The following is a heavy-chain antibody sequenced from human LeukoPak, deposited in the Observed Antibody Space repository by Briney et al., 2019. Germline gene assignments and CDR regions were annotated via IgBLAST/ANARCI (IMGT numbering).Heavy chain of an antibody. CDR2: IYSGGST. CDR1: GFTLSSNY. J-gene: IGHJ4*02. CDR3: ARVSSSSSRRDY. Sequence: GGSLRLSCAASGFTLSSNYMSWVRQAPGKGLEWVSVIYSGGSTYYSDSVMGRFTISRDNSKNTLYLQMNGLRAEDTAVYYWARVSSSSSRRDYWGQGTLVTVSS. V-gene: IGHV3-66*02. D-gene: IGHD6-6*01.